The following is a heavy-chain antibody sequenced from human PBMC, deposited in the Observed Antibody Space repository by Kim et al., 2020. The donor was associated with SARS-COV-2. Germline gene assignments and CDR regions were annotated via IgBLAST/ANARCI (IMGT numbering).Heavy chain of an antibody. J-gene: IGHJ4*02. V-gene: IGHV3-9*01. Sequence: YADSVKGRFTISRDNAKNSLYLQMNNLRAEDTAFDYCAKREDGSSGQFDYWGQGTLVTVSS. CDR3: AKREDGSSGQFDY. D-gene: IGHD3-22*01.